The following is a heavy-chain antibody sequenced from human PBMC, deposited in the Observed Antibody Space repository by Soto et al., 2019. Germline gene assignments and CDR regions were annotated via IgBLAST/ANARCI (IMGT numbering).Heavy chain of an antibody. CDR1: GFIFSSYA. J-gene: IGHJ4*02. CDR3: AKGPRDYYGSGIYYYFDY. D-gene: IGHD3-10*01. CDR2: ISGSGNNT. Sequence: RLSCAASGFIFSSYAMSWVRQAPGKGLEWVSGISGSGNNTYYADSVKGRFSVSRDNSKNTLYLQMNSLRAEDTAVYYCAKGPRDYYGSGIYYYFDYWGQGTLVTVSS. V-gene: IGHV3-23*01.